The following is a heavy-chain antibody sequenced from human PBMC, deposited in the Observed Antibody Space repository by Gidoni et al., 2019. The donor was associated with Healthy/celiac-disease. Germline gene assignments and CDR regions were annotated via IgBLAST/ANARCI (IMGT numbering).Heavy chain of an antibody. CDR3: AGRLYYYDSSGHHPFDY. V-gene: IGHV4-39*01. D-gene: IGHD3-22*01. J-gene: IGHJ4*02. CDR2: IYYSGST. CDR1: GGSISSSSYY. Sequence: QLQLQESGPGLVKPSETLSLTCTVSGGSISSSSYYWGWIRQPPGKGLEWIGSIYYSGSTYYNPSLKSRVTISVDTSKNQFSLKLSSVTAADTAVYYCAGRLYYYDSSGHHPFDYWGQGTLVTVSS.